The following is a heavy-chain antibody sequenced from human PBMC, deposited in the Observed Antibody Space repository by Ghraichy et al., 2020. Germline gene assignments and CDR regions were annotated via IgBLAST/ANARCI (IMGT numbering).Heavy chain of an antibody. CDR3: ARWFDP. CDR2: MYNSGTT. CDR1: GGSVRGGGYY. V-gene: IGHV4-61*08. Sequence: ESLNISCSVSGGSVRGGGYYWNWIRQPPGKGLEWIGSMYNSGTTNYNPSLKSRVTISVDTSKNQFSLKLTSVTAADTAVYFCARWFDPWGQGTLVTVSS. J-gene: IGHJ5*02.